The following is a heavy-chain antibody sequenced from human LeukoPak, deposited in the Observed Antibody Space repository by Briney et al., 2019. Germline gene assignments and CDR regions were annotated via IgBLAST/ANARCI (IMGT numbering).Heavy chain of an antibody. CDR3: ARGGLCSGGSCYGGDWFDP. CDR2: ISAYNGNT. D-gene: IGHD2-15*01. CDR1: GYTFTSYG. Sequence: GASVKVSCKASGYTFTSYGISWVRQAPGQGLEWMGWISAYNGNTNYAQKLQGRVTMITDTSTSTAYMELRSLRSDDTAVYYCARGGLCSGGSCYGGDWFDPWGQGTLVTVSS. V-gene: IGHV1-18*01. J-gene: IGHJ5*02.